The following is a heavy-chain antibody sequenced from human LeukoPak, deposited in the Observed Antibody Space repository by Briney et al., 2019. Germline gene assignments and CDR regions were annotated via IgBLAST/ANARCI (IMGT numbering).Heavy chain of an antibody. CDR2: ISGSGSTI. J-gene: IGHJ4*02. CDR1: GFIFSSYA. D-gene: IGHD3-10*01. V-gene: IGHV3-48*03. CDR3: AREEDHYYGSGRPPGY. Sequence: GGSLRLSCAASGFIFSSYAMNWVRQAPGKGLEWVSYISGSGSTIHYADSVKGRFTISRDNAKNSLYLQMNSLRAEDTAVYYCAREEDHYYGSGRPPGYWGRGTLVTVSS.